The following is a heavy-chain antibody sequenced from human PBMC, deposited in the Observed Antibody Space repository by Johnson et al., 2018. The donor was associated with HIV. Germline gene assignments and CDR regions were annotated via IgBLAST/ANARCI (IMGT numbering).Heavy chain of an antibody. V-gene: IGHV3-30-3*01. D-gene: IGHD5-18*01. CDR3: ASEYSYGSHDAFDI. CDR2: ISYDGSNK. CDR1: GFTFSDHA. J-gene: IGHJ3*02. Sequence: VQLMESGGGLVQPGGSLRLSCAGSGFTFSDHAMGWVRQAPGKGLEWVAVISYDGSNKYYADSVKGRFTISRDNSKNTLYLQMNSLRAEDTAVYYCASEYSYGSHDAFDIWGQGTMVTVSS.